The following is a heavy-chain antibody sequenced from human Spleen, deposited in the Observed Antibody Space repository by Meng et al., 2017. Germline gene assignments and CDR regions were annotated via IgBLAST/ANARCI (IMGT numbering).Heavy chain of an antibody. CDR1: GYNFPDYY. Sequence: ASVKVSCKPSGYNFPDYYIHWVRRAPGQGLEWMGRINPKSGDTHYAQKFQARVTMTGDTSISTAYMELSGLRSDDTAVYYCAIWLGILFTDAFDIWGQGTMVTVSS. CDR2: INPKSGDT. CDR3: AIWLGILFTDAFDI. J-gene: IGHJ3*02. D-gene: IGHD2-21*01. V-gene: IGHV1-2*06.